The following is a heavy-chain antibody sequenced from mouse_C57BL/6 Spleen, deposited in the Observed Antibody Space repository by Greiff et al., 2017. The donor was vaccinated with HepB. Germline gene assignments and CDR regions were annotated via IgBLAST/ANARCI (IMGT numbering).Heavy chain of an antibody. V-gene: IGHV5-17*01. Sequence: EVKLMESGGGLVKPGGSLKLSCAASGFTFSDYGMHWVRQAPEKGLEWVAYISSGSSTIYYADTVKGRFTISRDNAKNTLFLQMTSLRSEDTAMYYCARDDGYYVFAYWGQGTLVTVSA. CDR1: GFTFSDYG. CDR3: ARDDGYYVFAY. D-gene: IGHD2-3*01. J-gene: IGHJ3*01. CDR2: ISSGSSTI.